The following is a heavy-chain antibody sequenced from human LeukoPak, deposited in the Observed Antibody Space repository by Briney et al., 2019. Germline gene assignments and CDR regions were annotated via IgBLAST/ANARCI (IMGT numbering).Heavy chain of an antibody. CDR2: IYYSGST. J-gene: IGHJ2*01. V-gene: IGHV4-59*08. Sequence: KPSETLSLTCAVYGGSFSGYYWSWIRQPPGKGLEWIGFIYYSGSTNYNPSLKSRLTISVDTSKSQFSLRLSSVTAADTAVYYCTAASGSYWYFDLWGRGTLVTVSS. D-gene: IGHD6-13*01. CDR3: TAASGSYWYFDL. CDR1: GGSFSGYY.